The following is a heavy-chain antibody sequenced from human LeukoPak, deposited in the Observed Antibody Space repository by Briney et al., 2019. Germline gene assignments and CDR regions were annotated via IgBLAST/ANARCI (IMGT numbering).Heavy chain of an antibody. CDR3: ARDPRIVVVPAADYNWFDP. J-gene: IGHJ5*02. Sequence: ASVKVSCKASGYTFTSYGISWVRQAPGQGLEWMGWISAYNGNTNYAQKLQGRVTTTTDTSTSTAYMELRSLRSDDTAVYYCARDPRIVVVPAADYNWFDPWGQGTLVTVSS. D-gene: IGHD2-2*01. CDR2: ISAYNGNT. V-gene: IGHV1-18*01. CDR1: GYTFTSYG.